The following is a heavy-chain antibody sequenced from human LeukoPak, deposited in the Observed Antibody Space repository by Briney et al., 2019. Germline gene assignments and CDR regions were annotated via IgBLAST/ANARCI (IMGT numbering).Heavy chain of an antibody. J-gene: IGHJ4*02. V-gene: IGHV3-23*01. Sequence: GGSLRLSCAASGFAFSSYAMSWVRQAPGKGLEWVSAISGSGGSTYYADSVKGRFTISRDNSKNTLYLQMNSLRAEDTAVYYCAKRGYSYGRPLHWGQGTLVTVSS. D-gene: IGHD5-18*01. CDR3: AKRGYSYGRPLH. CDR2: ISGSGGST. CDR1: GFAFSSYA.